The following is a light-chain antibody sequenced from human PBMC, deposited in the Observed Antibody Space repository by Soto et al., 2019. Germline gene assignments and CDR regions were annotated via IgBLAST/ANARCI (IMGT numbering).Light chain of an antibody. CDR2: DAS. Sequence: DIQMTQSPSSLSASVGDRVTITCRASQSMSRYLNWYQQKPGKAPKLMIYDASSLQSGVPSRFSGSGSGTDFTLTISSLQPEDFATYYCQQSYSTPWTFGQGTKVEIK. V-gene: IGKV1-39*01. CDR3: QQSYSTPWT. J-gene: IGKJ1*01. CDR1: QSMSRY.